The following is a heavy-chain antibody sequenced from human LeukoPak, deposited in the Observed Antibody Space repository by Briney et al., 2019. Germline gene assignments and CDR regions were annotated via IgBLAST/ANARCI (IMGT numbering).Heavy chain of an antibody. Sequence: PGGSLRLSCAASGFTLSGNDMHWVRQVTGKGLEWVSGIIIAGGTYYPDSVKGRFSISRENAKNSLYLQMNSLRAEDTAVYYCARGRHISGYYSTFFDYWGQGALVTVSS. V-gene: IGHV3-13*01. J-gene: IGHJ4*02. CDR2: IIIAGGT. CDR1: GFTLSGND. D-gene: IGHD3-3*01. CDR3: ARGRHISGYYSTFFDY.